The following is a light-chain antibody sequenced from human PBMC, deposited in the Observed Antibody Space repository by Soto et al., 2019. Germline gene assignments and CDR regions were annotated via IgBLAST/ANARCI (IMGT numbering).Light chain of an antibody. J-gene: IGLJ1*01. Sequence: QSALTQPRSVSGSPGQSVTISCTGASSDVGTFKYVTWYQQHPGKAPKLMTYDVSKRPSGVPDRFSGSKSGNTASLTVSGLQAADEADYFCKSYAGSNTYVFGSGTKVTVL. CDR3: KSYAGSNTYV. CDR1: SSDVGTFKY. V-gene: IGLV2-11*01. CDR2: DVS.